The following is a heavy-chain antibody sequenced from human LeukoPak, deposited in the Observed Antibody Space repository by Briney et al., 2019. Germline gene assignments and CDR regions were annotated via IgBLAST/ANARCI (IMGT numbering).Heavy chain of an antibody. CDR1: GFTFSDYY. D-gene: IGHD3-3*01. CDR3: ARTYYDFWSSYYTASYYYYYMDV. V-gene: IGHV3-11*01. J-gene: IGHJ6*03. Sequence: GGSLRLSCAASGFTFSDYYMSWIRQAPGKGLEWVSYISSSGSTIYYADSVKGRFTISRDNAKNSLYLQMNSLRAEDTAVYYCARTYYDFWSSYYTASYYYYYMDVWGKGTTVTVSS. CDR2: ISSSGSTI.